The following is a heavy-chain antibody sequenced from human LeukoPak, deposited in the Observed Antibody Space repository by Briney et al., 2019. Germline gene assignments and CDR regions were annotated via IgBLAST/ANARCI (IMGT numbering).Heavy chain of an antibody. CDR2: INPNSGGT. D-gene: IGHD2-2*01. Sequence: ASVKVSCKASGYTFTGYYMHWVRQAPGQGLEWVGWINPNSGGTNYVQKFQGRVTMTRDTSISTAYMDLSRLRSDDTAVYYCARGMGVLVPAATWFDPWGQGTLVTVSS. J-gene: IGHJ5*02. V-gene: IGHV1-2*02. CDR3: ARGMGVLVPAATWFDP. CDR1: GYTFTGYY.